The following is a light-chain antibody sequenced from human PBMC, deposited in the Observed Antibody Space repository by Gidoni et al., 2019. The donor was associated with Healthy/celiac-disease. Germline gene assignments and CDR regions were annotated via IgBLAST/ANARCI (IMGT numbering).Light chain of an antibody. J-gene: IGLJ2*01. CDR2: DVS. CDR1: SSDVGGYNY. Sequence: QSALTQPRSVSGSPVQSVTISCTGTSSDVGGYNYVSWYQQHPSKAPKLMIYDVSKRPSGVPDRFSGSKSGNTASLTISGLQAEDEADYYCCSYAGSYTLVFGGGTKLTVL. CDR3: CSYAGSYTLV. V-gene: IGLV2-11*01.